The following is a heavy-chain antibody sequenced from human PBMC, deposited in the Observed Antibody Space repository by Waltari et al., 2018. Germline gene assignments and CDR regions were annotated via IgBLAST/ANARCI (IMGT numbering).Heavy chain of an antibody. J-gene: IGHJ4*02. CDR1: GGSISSSSYY. D-gene: IGHD6-13*01. CDR3: ARGGAAGLDY. V-gene: IGHV4-39*01. CDR2: SYYSGRT. Sequence: QLQLQESGPGLVKPSETLSLTCTVSGGSISSSSYYWAWIRQPPGKGLEWIGTSYYSGRTYYKPSLKSRVTIWVDTSKNQFSLKLGSVTAADTAVFYCARGGAAGLDYWGQGTLVTVSS.